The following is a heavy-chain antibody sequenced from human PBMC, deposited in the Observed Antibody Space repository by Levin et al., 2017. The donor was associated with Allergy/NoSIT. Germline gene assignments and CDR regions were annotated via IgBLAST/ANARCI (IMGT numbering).Heavy chain of an antibody. Sequence: PPGGSLRLSCAASGFTFDDYGMSWVRQAPGKGLEWVSGINWNGGSTGYADSVKGRFTISRDNAKNSLYLQMNSLRAEDTALYYCAREGITMVRGVITYYYYMDVWGKGTTVTVSS. CDR3: AREGITMVRGVITYYYYMDV. CDR2: INWNGGST. J-gene: IGHJ6*03. CDR1: GFTFDDYG. D-gene: IGHD3-10*01. V-gene: IGHV3-20*04.